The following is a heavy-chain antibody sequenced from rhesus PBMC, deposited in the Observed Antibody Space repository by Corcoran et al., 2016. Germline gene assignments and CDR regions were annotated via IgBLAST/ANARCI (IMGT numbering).Heavy chain of an antibody. CDR1: GGSISGGYY. V-gene: IGHV3-8*01. Sequence: VQLQESGPGLVTPSETLSLTCAVSGGSISGGYYMYCVRQAPGKGLEWVSAIKTCGGSTWYTDSVKGRFTISKENATNTLYLQMDSLRAEDTAVYYCAKGVYYPNWGQGVLVTVSS. CDR3: AKGVYYPN. CDR2: IKTCGGST. D-gene: IGHD3-16*01. J-gene: IGHJ4*01.